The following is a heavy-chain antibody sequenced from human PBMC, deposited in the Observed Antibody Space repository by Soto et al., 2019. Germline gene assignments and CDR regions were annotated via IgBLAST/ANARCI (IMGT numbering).Heavy chain of an antibody. CDR1: GFTFTDYY. Sequence: PGGSLRLSCAASGFTFTDYYMSLLRQVPGKGLEWLSYISSSSSYTNYADSVKGRFTISRDNAKNSLYLQMNSLRAEDTAVYYCAREPKAVAGQFDYWGQGTLVTVS. J-gene: IGHJ4*02. V-gene: IGHV3-11*05. CDR3: AREPKAVAGQFDY. D-gene: IGHD6-19*01. CDR2: ISSSSSYT.